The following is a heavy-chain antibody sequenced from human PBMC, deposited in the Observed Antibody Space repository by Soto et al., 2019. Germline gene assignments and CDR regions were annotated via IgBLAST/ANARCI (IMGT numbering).Heavy chain of an antibody. CDR3: ARRYCSGGGCFNVGY. CDR2: INPNSGGT. CDR1: GYTFTAYY. V-gene: IGHV1-2*02. D-gene: IGHD2-15*01. J-gene: IGHJ4*02. Sequence: ASVNGSCKSSGYTFTAYYIHWVRQAPGQGLEWMGWINPNSGGTNYAQKFQGRVTMTGDTSIDTAYMELSRLRSDDTAVYYCARRYCSGGGCFNVGYWGQGTQVTVSS.